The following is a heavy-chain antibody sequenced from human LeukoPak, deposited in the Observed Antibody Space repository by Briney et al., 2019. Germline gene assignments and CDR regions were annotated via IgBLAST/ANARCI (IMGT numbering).Heavy chain of an antibody. Sequence: GGSLRLSCAASGFTVSSNYMSWVRQAPGKGPEWVSVIYSSDSTYYADSVKGRFTISRDNSKNTLYLQMNSLRAEDTAVYYCARGNWNYPFDYWGQGTLVTVSS. V-gene: IGHV3-53*01. D-gene: IGHD1-7*01. CDR3: ARGNWNYPFDY. J-gene: IGHJ4*02. CDR2: IYSSDST. CDR1: GFTVSSNY.